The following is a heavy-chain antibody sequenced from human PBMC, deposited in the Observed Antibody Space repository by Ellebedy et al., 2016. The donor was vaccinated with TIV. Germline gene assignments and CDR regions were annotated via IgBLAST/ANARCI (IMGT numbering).Heavy chain of an antibody. J-gene: IGHJ6*02. Sequence: PGGSLRLSCAASGFTFGDYYMSWIRQAPGVGLEWISYISTSGRAIHYADSVKGRFTISRDNAKNSFYLQMNRLRVEDTAVYYCATSGYTDNWLFRGMDVWGQGTTVTVSS. CDR1: GFTFGDYY. V-gene: IGHV3-11*01. CDR3: ATSGYTDNWLFRGMDV. CDR2: ISTSGRAI. D-gene: IGHD1-1*01.